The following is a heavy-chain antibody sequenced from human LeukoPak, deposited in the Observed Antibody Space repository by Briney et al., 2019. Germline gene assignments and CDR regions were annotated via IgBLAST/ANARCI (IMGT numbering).Heavy chain of an antibody. Sequence: GGSLRLSCAASGFTFRRYAMAWVRQAPRKGLEWVSVIYSGGSTYYADSVKGRFTISRDNSKNTLYLQMNSLRAEDTAVYYCARDISSGYYDAFDIWGQGTMVTVSS. CDR3: ARDISSGYYDAFDI. CDR2: IYSGGST. D-gene: IGHD3-22*01. CDR1: GFTFRRYA. J-gene: IGHJ3*02. V-gene: IGHV3-66*01.